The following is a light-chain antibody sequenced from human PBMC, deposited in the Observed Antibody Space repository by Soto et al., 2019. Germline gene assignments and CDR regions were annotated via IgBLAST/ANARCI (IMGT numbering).Light chain of an antibody. CDR3: QHYDGSPLT. CDR2: GAS. CDR1: QSINSAH. V-gene: IGKV3-20*01. J-gene: IGKJ4*01. Sequence: EVVLTQSPGTLSLSPGDRVTLSCRASQSINSAHLVWYQQKPGRAPRLLIYGASSRATGIPDRFSGSGSGTDFTLTISSLEPDDFAVYYCQHYDGSPLTFGGGTKLEIK.